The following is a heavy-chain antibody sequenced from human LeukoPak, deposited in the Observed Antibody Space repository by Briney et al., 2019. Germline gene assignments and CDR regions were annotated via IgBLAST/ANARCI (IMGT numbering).Heavy chain of an antibody. D-gene: IGHD5-24*01. V-gene: IGHV3-23*01. CDR3: AKSGYNRFDY. CDR1: GFSFSSYA. J-gene: IGHJ4*02. Sequence: GGSLRLSCAASGFSFSSYAMSWVRQAPGKGLAWVSSFSGSGGSTYYADSVKGRFTISRDNSKNTLYLQMISLRAEDTAVYYCAKSGYNRFDYWGQGTLVTVSS. CDR2: FSGSGGST.